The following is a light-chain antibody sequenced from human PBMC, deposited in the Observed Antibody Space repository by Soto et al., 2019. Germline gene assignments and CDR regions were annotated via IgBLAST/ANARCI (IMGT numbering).Light chain of an antibody. Sequence: DIQMTQSPSSLSASVGDRVTITCQASQDISNYLNWYQQKPGKAPKLLIYDASNLETGVPSRFSGSGSGTDFTLTISSLQPEDIATYYCQQYDSLPFTFGPGTKLDIK. J-gene: IGKJ2*01. V-gene: IGKV1-33*01. CDR1: QDISNY. CDR3: QQYDSLPFT. CDR2: DAS.